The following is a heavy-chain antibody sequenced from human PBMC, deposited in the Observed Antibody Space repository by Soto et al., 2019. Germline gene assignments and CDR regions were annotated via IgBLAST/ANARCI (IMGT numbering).Heavy chain of an antibody. CDR1: GFTFNSYA. CDR2: ISSRGGRT. CDR3: AKDHGPYGDGLDY. Sequence: EVQLLESGGGLVQXGXSLRLSCAASGFTFNSYAMSWVRQAPGKGLEWVSAISSRGGRTHYADSVKGRFTISRDNSKNTLYLHVNSLRAEVTAVYYCAKDHGPYGDGLDYWGQGTLVTVSS. V-gene: IGHV3-23*01. D-gene: IGHD4-17*01. J-gene: IGHJ4*02.